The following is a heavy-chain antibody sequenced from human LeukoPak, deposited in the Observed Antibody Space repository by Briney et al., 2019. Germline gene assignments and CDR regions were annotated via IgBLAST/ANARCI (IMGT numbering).Heavy chain of an antibody. CDR3: ARHRSGAYSYGVLDY. D-gene: IGHD5-18*01. J-gene: IGHJ4*02. V-gene: IGHV4-39*01. CDR1: GVSISSSSYH. Sequence: KPSETLSLTCAVSGVSISSSSYHRGWIRQPPGKGLEWIGSIYYSGYTYYNPSLKSRVTISVDTSKNQFSLKLSSVTAADTAVYYCARHRSGAYSYGVLDYWGQGTLVTVSS. CDR2: IYYSGYT.